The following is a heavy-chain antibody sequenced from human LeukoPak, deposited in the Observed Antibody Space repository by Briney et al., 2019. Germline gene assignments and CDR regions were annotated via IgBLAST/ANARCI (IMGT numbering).Heavy chain of an antibody. Sequence: SETLSLTCTISDGSITTYYWSWIRQPPGKGLEWIGYIYYSGTTDYNPALKSRVTLSVDTSKNQFSLTSTSVTAADTAMYYCATTTIGSSSSYYFRYWGRGTLVTVSS. CDR3: ATTTIGSSSSYYFRY. D-gene: IGHD6-6*01. V-gene: IGHV4-59*01. CDR2: IYYSGTT. CDR1: DGSITTYY. J-gene: IGHJ4*02.